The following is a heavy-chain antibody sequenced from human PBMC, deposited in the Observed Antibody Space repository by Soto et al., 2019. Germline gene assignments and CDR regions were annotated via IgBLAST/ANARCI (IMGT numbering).Heavy chain of an antibody. CDR3: AREVSGTCSYNHSLDV. D-gene: IGHD2-2*02. V-gene: IGHV4-31*03. Sequence: SETLSLTCTVSGGSTSRGAYYWGWIREEAGKGLEWIGYTTDVGSTRYNPTLKSRVTISDERSKTQFSLKLSDVTAADTVAEYCAREVSGTCSYNHSLDVWGQGTTVTVSS. CDR2: TTDVGST. J-gene: IGHJ6*02. CDR1: GGSTSRGAYY.